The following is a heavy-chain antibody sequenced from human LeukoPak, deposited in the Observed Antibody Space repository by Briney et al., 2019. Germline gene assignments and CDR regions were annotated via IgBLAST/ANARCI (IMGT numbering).Heavy chain of an antibody. J-gene: IGHJ6*02. CDR1: GFTFSSYG. Sequence: GGSLRLSCAASGFTFSSYGMHWVRQAPGKGLEWVAVISYDGSNKYYADSVKGRFTISRDNSKNTLYLQMNSLRAEDTAVYYCARDWQRIGHGMDVWGQGTTVTVSS. V-gene: IGHV3-30*03. CDR2: ISYDGSNK. CDR3: ARDWQRIGHGMDV. D-gene: IGHD2-15*01.